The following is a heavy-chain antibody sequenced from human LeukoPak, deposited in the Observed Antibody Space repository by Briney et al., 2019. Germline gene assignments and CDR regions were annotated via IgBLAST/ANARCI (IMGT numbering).Heavy chain of an antibody. Sequence: GGSLRLSCAATGFTFSSYGMHWVRQAPGKGLEWVAVISYDGSNKYYADSVKGRFTISRDNSKNTLYLQMNSLRAEDTAVYYCAKGSFSPGTWGQGTLVTVSS. V-gene: IGHV3-30*18. CDR3: AKGSFSPGT. CDR1: GFTFSSYG. D-gene: IGHD3/OR15-3a*01. J-gene: IGHJ4*02. CDR2: ISYDGSNK.